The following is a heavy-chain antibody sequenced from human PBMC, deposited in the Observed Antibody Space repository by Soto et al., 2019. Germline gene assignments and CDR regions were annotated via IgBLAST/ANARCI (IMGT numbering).Heavy chain of an antibody. D-gene: IGHD2-15*01. Sequence: QVQLVQSGAEVKKPGASVKVSCKASGYTFTSYGINWVRQATGQGLEWVGWMNPNSGDTDYAQKFQGRVNMTADTSINTVYMELSILRSEGTAVYYCAKEAAYYFYGMDVWGQGTTVTVSS. CDR3: AKEAAYYFYGMDV. CDR2: MNPNSGDT. J-gene: IGHJ6*02. CDR1: GYTFTSYG. V-gene: IGHV1-8*01.